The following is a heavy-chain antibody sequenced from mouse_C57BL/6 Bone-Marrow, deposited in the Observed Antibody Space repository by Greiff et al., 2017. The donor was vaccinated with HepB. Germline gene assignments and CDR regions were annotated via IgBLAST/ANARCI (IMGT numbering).Heavy chain of an antibody. V-gene: IGHV1-69*01. CDR2: IDPSDSYT. Sequence: QVQLQQSGAELVMPGASVKLSCKASGYTFTSYWMHWVKQRPGQGLEWIGEIDPSDSYTNYNQKFKGKSTLTVYKSSSTAYMQLSSLTPEDSAVYYCAREGLDSSGAWFAYWGQGTLVTVSA. J-gene: IGHJ3*01. D-gene: IGHD3-2*02. CDR1: GYTFTSYW. CDR3: AREGLDSSGAWFAY.